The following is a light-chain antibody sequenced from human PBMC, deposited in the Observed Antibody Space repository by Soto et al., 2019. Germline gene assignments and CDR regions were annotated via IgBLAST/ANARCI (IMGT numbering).Light chain of an antibody. CDR2: DVS. J-gene: IGLJ1*01. CDR1: SSDVGGYNY. Sequence: QSVLTQPASVSGSPGQSITIPCTGTSSDVGGYNYVSWYQQHPGKAPKLMIYDVSNRPSGVSNRFSGSKSGNTASLTISGLQAEDEADYYCSSYTSSGTLFGTGTKVTVL. CDR3: SSYTSSGTL. V-gene: IGLV2-14*01.